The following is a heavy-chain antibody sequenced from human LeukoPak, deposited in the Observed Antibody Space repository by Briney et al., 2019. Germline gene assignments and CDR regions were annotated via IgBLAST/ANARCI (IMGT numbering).Heavy chain of an antibody. Sequence: PGGSLRLSCAASGFTFSSYEMNWVRQAPGKGLEWVSYISSSGSTIYYADSVKGRFTIFRDNAKNSLYLQMNSLRAEDTAVYYCARLTDYGGNSDYFDYWGQGTLVTVSS. CDR2: ISSSGSTI. D-gene: IGHD4-23*01. CDR3: ARLTDYGGNSDYFDY. J-gene: IGHJ4*02. CDR1: GFTFSSYE. V-gene: IGHV3-48*03.